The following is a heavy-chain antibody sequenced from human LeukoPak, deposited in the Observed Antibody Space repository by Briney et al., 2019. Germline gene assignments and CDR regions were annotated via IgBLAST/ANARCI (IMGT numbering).Heavy chain of an antibody. V-gene: IGHV3-21*01. Sequence: GGSLRLSCAASGFTFSSYSMNWVRQAPGKGLEWVSSISSSSSYIYYADSVKGRFTISRDNVKNSLYLQMNSLRAEDTAVYYCARDGAATDDVGPFDYWGQGTLVTVSS. CDR2: ISSSSSYI. J-gene: IGHJ4*02. CDR3: ARDGAATDDVGPFDY. D-gene: IGHD1-26*01. CDR1: GFTFSSYS.